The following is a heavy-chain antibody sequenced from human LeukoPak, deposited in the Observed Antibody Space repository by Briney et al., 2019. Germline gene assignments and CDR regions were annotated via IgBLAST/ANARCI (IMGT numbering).Heavy chain of an antibody. CDR1: GFTFSNSA. J-gene: IGHJ5*02. CDR3: ARDPMGPENWFDP. Sequence: GGSLRLSCAASGFTFSNSAMSWVRQAPGKGLEWASVIYSGGSIYYADSVKGRFTISRDNSKNTLYLQMNSLRAEDTAVYYCARDPMGPENWFDPWGQGTLVTVSS. CDR2: IYSGGSI. V-gene: IGHV3-53*01. D-gene: IGHD1-26*01.